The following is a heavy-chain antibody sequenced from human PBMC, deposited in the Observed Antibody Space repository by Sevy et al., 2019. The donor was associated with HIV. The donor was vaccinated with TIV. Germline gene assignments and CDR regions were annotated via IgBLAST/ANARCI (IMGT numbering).Heavy chain of an antibody. CDR3: AKHRDTLAAAAYLDH. J-gene: IGHJ4*02. Sequence: GGSLRLSCAVSGFTLTSYAMNWVRQAPGKGLEWVSGVSGSGGSTYYADSVKGRFTISRDNSKNMLYLQMNSLRPEDTALYSCAKHRDTLAAAAYLDHWGQGTLVTVSS. CDR1: GFTLTSYA. D-gene: IGHD6-13*01. V-gene: IGHV3-23*01. CDR2: VSGSGGST.